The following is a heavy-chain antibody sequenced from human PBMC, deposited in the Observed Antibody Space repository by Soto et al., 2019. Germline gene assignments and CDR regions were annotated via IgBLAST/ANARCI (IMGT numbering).Heavy chain of an antibody. CDR2: ISGSGGST. Sequence: GGSLRLSCAASGVTFSSYAMSWVRQAPGKGLEWVSAISGSGGSTYYADSVKGRFTISRDNSKNTLYLQMNSLRAEDTAVYYCAKDMDGIAAGTLDYWGQGTLVTVSS. CDR1: GVTFSSYA. V-gene: IGHV3-23*01. J-gene: IGHJ4*02. CDR3: AKDMDGIAAGTLDY. D-gene: IGHD6-13*01.